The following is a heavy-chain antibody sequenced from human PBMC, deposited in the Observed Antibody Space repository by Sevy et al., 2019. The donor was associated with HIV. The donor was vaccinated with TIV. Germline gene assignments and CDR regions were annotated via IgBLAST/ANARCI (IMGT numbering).Heavy chain of an antibody. D-gene: IGHD5-12*01. CDR3: ARAPPVRSGDDSLNWFAP. J-gene: IGHJ5*02. Sequence: SETLSLTCTVSGGSISAYHWSWIRQPPGKGLEWIGYIHYTGSTKYNPSLESRVTISVDTSKNQFSLRLRPVTAADTAVYYCARAPPVRSGDDSLNWFAPWGQGTLVTVSS. CDR1: GGSISAYH. CDR2: IHYTGST. V-gene: IGHV4-59*01.